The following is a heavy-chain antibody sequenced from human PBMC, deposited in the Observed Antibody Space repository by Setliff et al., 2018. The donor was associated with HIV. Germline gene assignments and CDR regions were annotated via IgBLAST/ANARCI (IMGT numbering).Heavy chain of an antibody. D-gene: IGHD3-9*01. Sequence: GASVKVSCKTSGYTFTGYYVHWVRQAPGQGLEWMGWINPNNGDTNYAQKFQGRVTMTRDTSTSTAYMELRSLRSDDTAVYYCARVPVLRYFDSWGQGSLVTVSS. CDR2: INPNNGDT. CDR3: ARVPVLRYFDS. J-gene: IGHJ4*02. CDR1: GYTFTGYY. V-gene: IGHV1-2*02.